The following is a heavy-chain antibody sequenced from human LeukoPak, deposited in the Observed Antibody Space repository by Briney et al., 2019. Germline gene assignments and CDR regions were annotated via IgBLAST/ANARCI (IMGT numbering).Heavy chain of an antibody. CDR1: GYTFTSYY. Sequence: ASVKVSCKASGYTFTSYYMHWVRQAPGQGLEWMGIINPSGGSTSYAQKFQGRVTMTRDMSTSTVYMELSSLRSEDTAVYYCARDLGFESKNDGEREYWFDPWGQGTLVTVSS. J-gene: IGHJ5*02. CDR3: ARDLGFESKNDGEREYWFDP. D-gene: IGHD3-10*01. CDR2: INPSGGST. V-gene: IGHV1-46*01.